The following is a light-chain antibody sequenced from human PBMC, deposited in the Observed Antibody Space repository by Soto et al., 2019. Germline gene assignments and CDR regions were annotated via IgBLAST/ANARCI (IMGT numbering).Light chain of an antibody. CDR2: GAS. Sequence: MVLTQAAATLSVSPGERATLSCRASQSVSSNLAWYQQKPGQAPRLLIYGASTRATGIPARFSGSGSGTEFTLTISSLQSEDFAVYYCQQYNNWPWTFGQGSKV. CDR1: QSVSSN. J-gene: IGKJ1*01. CDR3: QQYNNWPWT. V-gene: IGKV3-15*01.